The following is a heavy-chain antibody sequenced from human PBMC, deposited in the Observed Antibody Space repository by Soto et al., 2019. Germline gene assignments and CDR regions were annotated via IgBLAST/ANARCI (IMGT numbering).Heavy chain of an antibody. J-gene: IGHJ4*02. D-gene: IGHD1-20*01. V-gene: IGHV6-1*01. CDR3: ARGGQITGRGRYYFDY. CDR2: TYYRSKWYN. CDR1: GDSVSSNSAA. Sequence: PSQTLSLTCAISGDSVSSNSAAWNWIRQSPSRGLEWLGRTYYRSKWYNDYAVSVKSRITINPDTSKNQFSLQLNSVTPEDTAVYYCARGGQITGRGRYYFDYWGQGTLVTVSS.